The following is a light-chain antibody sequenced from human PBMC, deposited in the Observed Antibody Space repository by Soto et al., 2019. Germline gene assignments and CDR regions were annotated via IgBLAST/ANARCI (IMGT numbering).Light chain of an antibody. J-gene: IGKJ5*01. CDR3: QQRKSYPIT. Sequence: DIQLTQSPSFLSASVGDRVTITCRASQDINTYLAWYQQKPGKAPKLLIFAASTLQNGVPSRFSGSGSGTEFAVTITSLHPEDFATYYCQQRKSYPITFGQGTRMKIK. V-gene: IGKV1-9*01. CDR1: QDINTY. CDR2: AAS.